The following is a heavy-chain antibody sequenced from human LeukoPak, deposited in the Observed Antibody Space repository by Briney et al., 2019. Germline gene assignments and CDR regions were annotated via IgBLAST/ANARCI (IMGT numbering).Heavy chain of an antibody. V-gene: IGHV4-4*07. Sequence: PSETLSLTCTVSGGSISSYYWSWIRQPAGKGLEWIGRIYTSGSTNYNPSLKSRVTMSVDTSKNQFSLKLSSVTAADTAVYYCARDIFGYSSSWYWFDPWGQGTLVTVSS. D-gene: IGHD6-13*01. CDR3: ARDIFGYSSSWYWFDP. CDR1: GGSISSYY. J-gene: IGHJ5*02. CDR2: IYTSGST.